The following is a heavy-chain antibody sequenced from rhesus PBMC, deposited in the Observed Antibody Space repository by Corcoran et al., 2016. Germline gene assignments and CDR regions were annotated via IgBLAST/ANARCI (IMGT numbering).Heavy chain of an antibody. Sequence: QVTLKESGPALVKPTQTLTLTCTFSGFSLSTSGMRVSWIRQPPGKALEWLARIDWDDDKYSSTSLKSRLTISKDPSKNQVVLTMTNMDPVDTATYYCARSTVAAAYGLDSWGQGVVVTVSS. CDR3: ARSTVAAAYGLDS. CDR1: GFSLSTSGMR. CDR2: IDWDDDK. V-gene: IGHV2S2*01. D-gene: IGHD4-29*01. J-gene: IGHJ6*01.